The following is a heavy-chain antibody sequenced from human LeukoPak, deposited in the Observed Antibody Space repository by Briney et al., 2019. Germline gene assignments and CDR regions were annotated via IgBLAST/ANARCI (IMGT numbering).Heavy chain of an antibody. J-gene: IGHJ4*02. V-gene: IGHV4-61*02. Sequence: SETLSLTCTVSGGSVSSGDYYWSWIRQSAGKGLEWIGRIHTSGTTDYNPSLKSRVTISVDTSKNQFSLKLSSVTAADTAVYYCARQSQDYYDSSGYYPFDYWGQGTLVTVSS. CDR1: GGSVSSGDYY. CDR2: IHTSGTT. D-gene: IGHD3-22*01. CDR3: ARQSQDYYDSSGYYPFDY.